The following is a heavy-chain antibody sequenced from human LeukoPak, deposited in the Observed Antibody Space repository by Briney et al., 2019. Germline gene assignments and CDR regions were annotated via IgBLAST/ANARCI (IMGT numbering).Heavy chain of an antibody. CDR2: IRYDGSNK. Sequence: PGGSLRLSCAASGLTFNSYGMHWIRQAPGKGLEWVTFIRYDGSNKYYADSVKGRFTISRDNSKNTLYLQMNSLRDEDTAVYYCAKDRYRSSLEPYYFDYWGQGTLVTVSS. V-gene: IGHV3-30*02. J-gene: IGHJ4*02. D-gene: IGHD6-13*01. CDR3: AKDRYRSSLEPYYFDY. CDR1: GLTFNSYG.